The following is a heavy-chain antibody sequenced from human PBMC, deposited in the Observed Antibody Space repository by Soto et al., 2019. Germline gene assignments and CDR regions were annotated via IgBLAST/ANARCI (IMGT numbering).Heavy chain of an antibody. J-gene: IGHJ4*02. V-gene: IGHV1-18*01. CDR3: ARDADIVVVPAAAPYYFDY. CDR1: GYTFTSYG. Sequence: QVQLVQSGAEVKKPGASVKVSCKASGYTFTSYGIIWVRQAPGQVLEWMGWISAYNGNTNYAQKLQGRVTMTTDTSPSTAYMELRSLRSDDTAVYYCARDADIVVVPAAAPYYFDYWGQGTLVTVSS. CDR2: ISAYNGNT. D-gene: IGHD2-2*01.